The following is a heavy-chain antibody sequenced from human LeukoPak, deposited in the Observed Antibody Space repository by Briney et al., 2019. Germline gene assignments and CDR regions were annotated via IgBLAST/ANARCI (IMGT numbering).Heavy chain of an antibody. Sequence: GRSLRLSCAASRFTFSSYAMHWVRQAPGKGLEWVALISYDGNNKDYADSVKGRFTISRGNSKNTLYLQMNSLRAEDAAVYYCARDRYSSGWYVDHWGQGTLVTVSS. J-gene: IGHJ4*02. V-gene: IGHV3-30*04. CDR2: ISYDGNNK. CDR1: RFTFSSYA. CDR3: ARDRYSSGWYVDH. D-gene: IGHD6-19*01.